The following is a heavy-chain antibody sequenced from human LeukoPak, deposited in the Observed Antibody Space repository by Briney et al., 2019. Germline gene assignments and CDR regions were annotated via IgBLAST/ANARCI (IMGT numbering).Heavy chain of an antibody. CDR2: INHSGST. CDR3: ARLVVTSFRYSSGWYGGVYNWFDP. J-gene: IGHJ5*02. CDR1: GGSFGGYY. Sequence: SETLSLTCAVYGGSFGGYYWSWIRQPPGKGLEWIGEINHSGSTNYNPSLKSRVTISVDTSKNQFSLKLSSVTAADTAVYYCARLVVTSFRYSSGWYGGVYNWFDPWGQGTLVTVSS. V-gene: IGHV4-34*01. D-gene: IGHD6-19*01.